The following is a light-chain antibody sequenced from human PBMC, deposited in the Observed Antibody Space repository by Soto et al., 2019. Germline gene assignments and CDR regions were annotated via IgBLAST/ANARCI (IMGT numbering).Light chain of an antibody. J-gene: IGLJ1*01. CDR3: SSYTSSSFYV. V-gene: IGLV2-14*01. Sequence: QSVLTQPASVSGSPGQSITISCTGTSSDVGGYNYVSWYQQHPGKAPKLMIYEVSNRPSGVSNRFSGSKSGNTAYLTISGLQAEDEADYYCSSYTSSSFYVFGTGTKVTVL. CDR2: EVS. CDR1: SSDVGGYNY.